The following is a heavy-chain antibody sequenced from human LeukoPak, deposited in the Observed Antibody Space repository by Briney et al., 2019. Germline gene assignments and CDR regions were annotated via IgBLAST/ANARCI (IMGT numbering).Heavy chain of an antibody. V-gene: IGHV4-39*07. Sequence: SETLSLTCTVSGGSISSSSYYWGWIRQPPGKGLEWIGYIYYSGRTYYNPSLKSRVTISVDTSKNQFSLKLSSVTAADTAVYYCAREGKRKAGYSSGWYSGAFDIWGQGTMVTVSS. D-gene: IGHD6-19*01. CDR3: AREGKRKAGYSSGWYSGAFDI. J-gene: IGHJ3*02. CDR2: IYYSGRT. CDR1: GGSISSSSYY.